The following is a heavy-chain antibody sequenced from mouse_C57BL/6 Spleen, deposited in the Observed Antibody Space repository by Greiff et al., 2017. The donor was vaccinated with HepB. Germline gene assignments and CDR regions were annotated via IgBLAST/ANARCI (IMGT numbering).Heavy chain of an antibody. Sequence: EVKLVESGGGLVKPGGSLKLSCAASGFTFSSYTMSWVRQTPEKRLEWVATISGGGGNTYYPDSVKGRFTISRDNAKNTLYLQMSRLRSEDTALYYCARQNPHYYGSSYGYFDVWGTGTTVTVSS. V-gene: IGHV5-9*01. CDR3: ARQNPHYYGSSYGYFDV. CDR1: GFTFSSYT. CDR2: ISGGGGNT. J-gene: IGHJ1*03. D-gene: IGHD1-1*01.